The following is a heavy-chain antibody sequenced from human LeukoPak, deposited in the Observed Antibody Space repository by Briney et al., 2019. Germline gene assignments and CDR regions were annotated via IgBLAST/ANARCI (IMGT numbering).Heavy chain of an antibody. V-gene: IGHV3-23*01. CDR2: ISGSGGST. Sequence: GGSLRLSCAASGFTFSSYAMSWVRQAPGKGLEWVSGISGSGGSTYYADSVKGRFTISRDNSKSTLYLQMNSLRAEDTAVYYCAKVAYSSSWPNWFDPWGQGTLVTVSS. CDR3: AKVAYSSSWPNWFDP. D-gene: IGHD6-13*01. CDR1: GFTFSSYA. J-gene: IGHJ5*02.